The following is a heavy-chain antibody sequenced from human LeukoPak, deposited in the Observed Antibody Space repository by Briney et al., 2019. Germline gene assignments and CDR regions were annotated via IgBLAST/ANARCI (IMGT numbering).Heavy chain of an antibody. V-gene: IGHV4-34*01. CDR2: INHSGST. CDR1: GGSFSGYL. CDR3: AATGVEGRYMDV. J-gene: IGHJ6*03. Sequence: PSETLSLTCAVYGGSFSGYLWSWIRQPPGEGLQWIGEINHSGSTNYNPSLKSRVTISVDRSKNQFSLKLSSVTAADTAVYYCAATGVEGRYMDVWGKGTTVTVSS. D-gene: IGHD4-23*01.